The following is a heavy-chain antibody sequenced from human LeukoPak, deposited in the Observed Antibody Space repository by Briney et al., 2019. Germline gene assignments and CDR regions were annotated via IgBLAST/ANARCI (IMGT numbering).Heavy chain of an antibody. V-gene: IGHV7-4-1*02. D-gene: IGHD3-16*02. CDR2: INTNTENP. J-gene: IGHJ5*02. CDR3: ARAYQSLGGLSLPDH. CDR1: GYTFTSYA. Sequence: EASVKVSCKASGYTFTSYAMNWVRQAPGQGLEWMGWINTNTENPTYAQGFTGRFVFSLDTSVSTAYLQISSLKAEDTAVYYCARAYQSLGGLSLPDHWGQGTLVTVSS.